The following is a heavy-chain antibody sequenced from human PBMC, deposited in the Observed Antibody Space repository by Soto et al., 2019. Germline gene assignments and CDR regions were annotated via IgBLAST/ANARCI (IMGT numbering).Heavy chain of an antibody. D-gene: IGHD5-18*01. Sequence: QLQLQESGPGLVKPSETLSLTCTVSGGSISSSSYYWGWIRQPPGKGLEWIGSIYYSGSTYYNPSLKSRVTISVDTSKNQFSLKLSSVTAADTAVYYCARLNVDTAMADYWGQGTLVTVSS. V-gene: IGHV4-39*01. CDR1: GGSISSSSYY. CDR3: ARLNVDTAMADY. J-gene: IGHJ4*02. CDR2: IYYSGST.